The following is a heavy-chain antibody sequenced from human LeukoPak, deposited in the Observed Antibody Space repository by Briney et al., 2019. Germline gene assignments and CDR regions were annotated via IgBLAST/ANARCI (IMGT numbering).Heavy chain of an antibody. CDR1: GFTFSSYS. CDR3: AKDRGYCSSTSCYVPFDI. D-gene: IGHD2-2*01. V-gene: IGHV3-21*04. Sequence: PGGSLRLSCAASGFTFSSYSMNWVRQAPGKGLEWVSSISSSSSYIYYADSVKGRFTISRDNAKNSLYLQMNSLRAEDTAVYYCAKDRGYCSSTSCYVPFDIWGQGTMVTVSS. J-gene: IGHJ3*02. CDR2: ISSSSSYI.